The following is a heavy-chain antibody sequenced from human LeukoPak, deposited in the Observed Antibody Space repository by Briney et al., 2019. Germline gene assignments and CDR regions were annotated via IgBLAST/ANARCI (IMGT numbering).Heavy chain of an antibody. Sequence: GGSLRLSCAASGFSFSSYSMSWVRQAPGKGLEWVSPISGSGGSTYYADSVKGRFTISRDNYKNTLYLQINSLRAEDTAVYYCAKFWGAAGTIDYGMDVWGQGPMVNVSS. CDR2: ISGSGGST. D-gene: IGHD6-13*01. V-gene: IGHV3-23*01. CDR1: GFSFSSYS. CDR3: AKFWGAAGTIDYGMDV. J-gene: IGHJ6*02.